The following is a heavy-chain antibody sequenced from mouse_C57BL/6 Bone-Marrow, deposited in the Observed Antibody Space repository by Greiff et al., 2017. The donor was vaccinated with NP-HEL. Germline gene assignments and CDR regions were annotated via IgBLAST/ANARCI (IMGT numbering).Heavy chain of an antibody. CDR1: GYSITSGYD. CDR3: ARDHYYWYFDV. CDR2: ISYSGST. J-gene: IGHJ1*03. Sequence: EVKVVESGPGMVKPSQSLSLTCTVTGYSITSGYDWHWIRHFPGNKLEWMGYISYSGSTNYNPSLKSRISITHDTSKNHFFLKLNSVTTEDTATYYCARDHYYWYFDVWGTGTTVTVSS. V-gene: IGHV3-1*01. D-gene: IGHD1-2*01.